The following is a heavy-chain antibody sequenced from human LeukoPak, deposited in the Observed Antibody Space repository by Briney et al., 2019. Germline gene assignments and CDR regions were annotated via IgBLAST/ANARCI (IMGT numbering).Heavy chain of an antibody. CDR1: GFTFSGYA. J-gene: IGHJ4*02. CDR3: AKGWGITMIVVDPDYFDY. Sequence: PGGSLRLSCAASGFTFSGYAMSWVRQAPGKGLEWVSAISGSGGSTYYADSVKGRFTISRDNSKNTLYLQMNSLRAEDTAVYYCAKGWGITMIVVDPDYFDYWGQGTLVTVSS. D-gene: IGHD3-22*01. V-gene: IGHV3-23*01. CDR2: ISGSGGST.